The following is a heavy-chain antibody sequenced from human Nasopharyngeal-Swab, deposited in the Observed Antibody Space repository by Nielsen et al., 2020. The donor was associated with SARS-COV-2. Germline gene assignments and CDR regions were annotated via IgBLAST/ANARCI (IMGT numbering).Heavy chain of an antibody. J-gene: IGHJ4*02. CDR2: ISSSGSTI. CDR1: GFTFSDYY. Sequence: GGSLRLSCAASGFTFSDYYMSWIRQAPGKGLEWVSYISSSGSTIYYADSVEGRFTISRDNAKNSLYLQMNSLRAEDTAVYYCARGYVWYYDSSCHYWGQGTLVTVSS. CDR3: ARGYVWYYDSSCHY. V-gene: IGHV3-11*04. D-gene: IGHD3-22*01.